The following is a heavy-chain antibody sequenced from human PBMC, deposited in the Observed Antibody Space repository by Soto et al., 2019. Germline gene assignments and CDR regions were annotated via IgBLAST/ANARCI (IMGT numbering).Heavy chain of an antibody. V-gene: IGHV3-23*01. Sequence: PGGSLRLSCAASGFTFSSYAMSWVRQAPGKGMEWVSAISGSVGSTYYADSVKGRFTISRDNSKNTLYLQMNSLRAEDTAVYYCAPGRGIAAATYYFDYWGQGTLVTVSS. CDR3: APGRGIAAATYYFDY. D-gene: IGHD6-13*01. J-gene: IGHJ4*02. CDR2: ISGSVGST. CDR1: GFTFSSYA.